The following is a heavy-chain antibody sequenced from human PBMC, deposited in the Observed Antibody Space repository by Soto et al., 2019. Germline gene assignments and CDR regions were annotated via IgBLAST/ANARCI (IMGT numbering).Heavy chain of an antibody. Sequence: QVQLVESGGGVVQPGRSLRLSCAASGFTFSSYAMHWVRQAPGKGLEWVAVISYDGSNKYYADSVKGRFTISRHNSKKALYLQMNSLRAEDTAVYYYARTRVGARTYYYSYGMDVWGQGTTVTVSS. J-gene: IGHJ6*02. CDR1: GFTFSSYA. D-gene: IGHD1-26*01. CDR2: ISYDGSNK. CDR3: ARTRVGARTYYYSYGMDV. V-gene: IGHV3-30-3*01.